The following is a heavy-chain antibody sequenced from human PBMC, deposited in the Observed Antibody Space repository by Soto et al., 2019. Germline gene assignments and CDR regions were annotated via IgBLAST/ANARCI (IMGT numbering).Heavy chain of an antibody. CDR3: AKDYLRASDY. D-gene: IGHD3-16*02. CDR1: GFTFSSYA. CDR2: ISSSVTGT. V-gene: IGHV3-23*01. Sequence: GGSLRLSCAASGFTFSSYAITWVRQAPGKGLEWVSAISSSVTGTYYADSVKGRFTISRDNSKNTLYLQMNRMRAEDTALYYCAKDYLRASDYWGQGTLVTVSS. J-gene: IGHJ4*02.